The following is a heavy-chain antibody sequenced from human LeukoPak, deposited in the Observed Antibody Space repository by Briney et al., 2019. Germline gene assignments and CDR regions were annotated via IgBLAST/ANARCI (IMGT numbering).Heavy chain of an antibody. Sequence: PGGSLRLSCEASGFTFSSYAMSWVRQAPGKGLEWVSAISGSGGSTYYADSVKGRFTISRDNSKNTLYLQMNSLRAEDTAVYYCAKRTYGDYYFDYWGQGTLVTVSS. CDR1: GFTFSSYA. CDR3: AKRTYGDYYFDY. D-gene: IGHD4-17*01. J-gene: IGHJ4*02. V-gene: IGHV3-23*01. CDR2: ISGSGGST.